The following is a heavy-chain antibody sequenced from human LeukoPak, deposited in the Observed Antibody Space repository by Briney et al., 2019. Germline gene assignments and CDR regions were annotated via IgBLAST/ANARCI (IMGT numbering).Heavy chain of an antibody. CDR1: GFTFSSYW. CDR2: IKQDGSEK. V-gene: IGHV3-7*01. D-gene: IGHD3-16*01. CDR3: ARDYDYVWGSDNFDY. Sequence: GGSLRLSCAASGFTFSSYWMSWVRQAPGKGLEWVANIKQDGSEKYYVDSVKGRFTISRDNAKNSLYLQMNSLRAEDTAVYYCARDYDYVWGSDNFDYWGQGTLVTVSS. J-gene: IGHJ4*02.